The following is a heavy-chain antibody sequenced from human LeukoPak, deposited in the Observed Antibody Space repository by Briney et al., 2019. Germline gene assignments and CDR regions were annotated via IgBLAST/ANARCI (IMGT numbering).Heavy chain of an antibody. CDR1: GFTFSSYG. D-gene: IGHD3-3*01. Sequence: GSLRLSCAASGFTFSSYGMHWVRQAPGKGLEWVAVISYDGSNKYYADSVKGRFTISRDNSKNTLYLQMNSLRAEDTAVYYCAKEESGPFFDYWGQGTLVTVSS. J-gene: IGHJ4*02. CDR2: ISYDGSNK. CDR3: AKEESGPFFDY. V-gene: IGHV3-30*18.